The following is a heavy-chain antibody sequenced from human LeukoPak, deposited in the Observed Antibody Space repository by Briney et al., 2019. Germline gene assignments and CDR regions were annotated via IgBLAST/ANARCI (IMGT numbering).Heavy chain of an antibody. V-gene: IGHV3-23*01. J-gene: IGHJ4*02. CDR1: GFTFSSYA. CDR3: AKDTIFGVVIILFDY. D-gene: IGHD3-3*01. Sequence: GGSLRLSCAASGFTFSSYAMSWVRLAPGKGLEWVSAISGSGGSTYYADSVKGRFTISRDNSKNTLYLQMNSLRAEDTAVYYCAKDTIFGVVIILFDYWGQGTLVTVSS. CDR2: ISGSGGST.